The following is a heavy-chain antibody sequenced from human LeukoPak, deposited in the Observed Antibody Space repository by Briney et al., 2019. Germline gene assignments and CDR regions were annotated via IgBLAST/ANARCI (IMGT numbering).Heavy chain of an antibody. Sequence: GSLRLSCAASGFTFSSYSMNWVRQAPGKGLEWVSYISSSSSTIYYADSVKGRFTISRDNSENTLYLQMNSLRAEDTAIYYCAKGGTVIARLIASDWGQGTLVTVSS. J-gene: IGHJ4*02. CDR3: AKGGTVIARLIASD. CDR2: ISSSSSTI. CDR1: GFTFSSYS. D-gene: IGHD6-6*01. V-gene: IGHV3-48*01.